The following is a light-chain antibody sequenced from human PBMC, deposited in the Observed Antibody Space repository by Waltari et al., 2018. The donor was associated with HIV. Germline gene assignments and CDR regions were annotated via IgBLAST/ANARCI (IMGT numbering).Light chain of an antibody. Sequence: DIVMTQSPDSLTVFLGERATINCKSSQSVLYSSNNKNYLAWYQQKAGQPPKLLIYWASTRESGVPDRFSASGSGTDFSLTISSLQAEDVAVYYCQQCYSTPYTFGQGTKLEIK. J-gene: IGKJ2*01. V-gene: IGKV4-1*01. CDR3: QQCYSTPYT. CDR1: QSVLYSSNNKNY. CDR2: WAS.